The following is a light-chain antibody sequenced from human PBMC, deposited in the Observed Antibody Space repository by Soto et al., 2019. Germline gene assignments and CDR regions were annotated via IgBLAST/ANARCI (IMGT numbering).Light chain of an antibody. CDR2: WAS. CDR1: ESFLYSSNNKNY. J-gene: IGKJ4*01. V-gene: IGKV4-1*01. CDR3: QQYYRIPLT. Sequence: DIVMTQSPDSLALSLGEMATFNCKSSESFLYSSNNKNYLAWYQKKPGQPPKXLIYWASTRESGVPERFSGSGYGTDLTSTISSMQDEDVAVYDCQQYYRIPLTFGEGTKVDIK.